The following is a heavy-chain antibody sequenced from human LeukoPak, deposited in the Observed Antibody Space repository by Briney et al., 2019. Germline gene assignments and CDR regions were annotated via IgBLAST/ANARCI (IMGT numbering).Heavy chain of an antibody. CDR1: KFTFRDAW. J-gene: IGHJ5*02. Sequence: GGSLRLSCVGSKFTFRDAWMSWVRQAPGKGLEWVGRVKSKVDGGTTDYASSVKGRFTVSRDDSKNMVFLQMNSLQTEDTAVYFCTTHYDVLTGYYRADWFDPWGQGTLVTVSS. CDR2: VKSKVDGGTT. CDR3: TTHYDVLTGYYRADWFDP. V-gene: IGHV3-15*01. D-gene: IGHD3/OR15-3a*01.